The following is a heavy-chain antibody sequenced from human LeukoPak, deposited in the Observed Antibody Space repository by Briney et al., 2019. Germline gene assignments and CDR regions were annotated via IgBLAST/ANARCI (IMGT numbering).Heavy chain of an antibody. CDR2: ISAYNGNT. CDR1: GYTFTSYG. V-gene: IGHV1-18*01. Sequence: ASVKVSCKASGYTFTSYGMIWVRQAPGQGLEWMGWISAYNGNTNYAQKLQGRVTMTTDTSTSTAYMELRSLRSDDTAVYYCATVDSSGYYRLDYWGQGTLVTVSS. J-gene: IGHJ4*02. D-gene: IGHD3-22*01. CDR3: ATVDSSGYYRLDY.